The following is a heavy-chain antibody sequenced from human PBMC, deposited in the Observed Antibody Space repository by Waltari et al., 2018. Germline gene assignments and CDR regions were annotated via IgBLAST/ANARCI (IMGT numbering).Heavy chain of an antibody. D-gene: IGHD3-10*01. CDR1: GFTFSSYS. V-gene: IGHV3-21*01. Sequence: EVQLVESGGGLVKPGGSLRLSCAASGFTFSSYSMNWVRQAPGKGLEWVSSISSSSSYIYYADSVKGRFTISRDNAKNSLYLQMNSLRAEDTAVYYGARDNVWFGELSPFDYWGQGTLVTVSS. CDR2: ISSSSSYI. J-gene: IGHJ4*02. CDR3: ARDNVWFGELSPFDY.